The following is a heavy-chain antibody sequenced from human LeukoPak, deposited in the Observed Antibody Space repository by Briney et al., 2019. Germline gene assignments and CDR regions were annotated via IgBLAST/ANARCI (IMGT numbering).Heavy chain of an antibody. CDR3: ARGLNQYYFDS. V-gene: IGHV4-4*07. CDR1: GGSISSTY. CDR2: SHTSGST. Sequence: SETLSLTCSVSGGSISSTYWSWIRQPPGKGLEWIGRSHTSGSTYYIPSLKRRVTMSLDTSNNHFSLKLTSVTAADTALYYCARGLNQYYFDSWGQGILVTVSS. D-gene: IGHD1-14*01. J-gene: IGHJ4*02.